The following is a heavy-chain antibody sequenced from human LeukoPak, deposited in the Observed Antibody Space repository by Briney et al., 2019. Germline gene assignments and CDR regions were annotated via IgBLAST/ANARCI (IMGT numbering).Heavy chain of an antibody. Sequence: ASVKVSCKASGYTFTGYYMHWVRQAPGQGLEWMGWINPNSGDTNYAQKFQGRVTMTRDTSISTTYMELSRLRSDDTAVYYCARGVLLDYGDYVGWFDPWGQGTLVTVSS. D-gene: IGHD4-17*01. CDR2: INPNSGDT. CDR1: GYTFTGYY. CDR3: ARGVLLDYGDYVGWFDP. J-gene: IGHJ5*02. V-gene: IGHV1-2*02.